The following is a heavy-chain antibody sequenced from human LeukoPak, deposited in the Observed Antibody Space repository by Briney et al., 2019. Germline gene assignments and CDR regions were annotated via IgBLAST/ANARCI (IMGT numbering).Heavy chain of an antibody. CDR3: ARVGSGSYSLHWFDP. CDR2: ISAYNGNT. D-gene: IGHD3-10*01. V-gene: IGHV1-18*01. J-gene: IGHJ5*02. Sequence: ASVKVSCKASGGTFSSYAISWVRQAPGQGLEWMGWISAYNGNTNYAQKLQGRVTMTTDTSTSTAYMELRSLRSDDTAVYYCARVGSGSYSLHWFDPWGQGTLVTVSS. CDR1: GGTFSSYA.